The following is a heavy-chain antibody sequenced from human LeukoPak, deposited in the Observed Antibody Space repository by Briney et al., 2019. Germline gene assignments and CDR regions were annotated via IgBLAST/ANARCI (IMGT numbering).Heavy chain of an antibody. CDR2: IIPIFGTA. J-gene: IGHJ5*02. CDR3: AREISIVGATCNWFDP. CDR1: GGTFSSYA. V-gene: IGHV1-69*13. Sequence: ASVKVSCKASGGTFSSYAISWVRQAPGQGLEWMGGIIPIFGTANYAQKFQGRVTITADESTSTAYMELSSLRSEDTAVYYCAREISIVGATCNWFDPWGQGTLVTVSS. D-gene: IGHD1-26*01.